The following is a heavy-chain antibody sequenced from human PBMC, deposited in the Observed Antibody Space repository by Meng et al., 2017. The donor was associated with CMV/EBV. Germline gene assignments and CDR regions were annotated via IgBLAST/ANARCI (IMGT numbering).Heavy chain of an antibody. CDR3: ASYSNYGLYYYYGMDV. V-gene: IGHV3-48*03. J-gene: IGHJ6*02. Sequence: GESLKISCAASGFTFSSYEINWVRQAPGKGLEWVSYISSSGSTIYYADSVKGRFTISRDNAKNSLYLKMNSLRAEDTAVYYCASYSNYGLYYYYGMDVWGQGTTVTVSS. D-gene: IGHD4-11*01. CDR1: GFTFSSYE. CDR2: ISSSGSTI.